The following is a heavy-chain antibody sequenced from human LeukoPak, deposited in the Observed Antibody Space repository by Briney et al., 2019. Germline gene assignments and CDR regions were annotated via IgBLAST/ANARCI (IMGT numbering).Heavy chain of an antibody. J-gene: IGHJ4*02. V-gene: IGHV3-30*02. CDR1: GFTFSSYG. D-gene: IGHD2-2*02. CDR3: AKDHRTKVPTAIPGY. Sequence: GGSLRLSCAASGFTFSSYGMHWVRQAPGKGLEWVAFIRYDGSNKYYADSVKGRFTISRDNSKNTLYLQMNSLRAEDTAVYYCAKDHRTKVPTAIPGYWGQGTLVTVSS. CDR2: IRYDGSNK.